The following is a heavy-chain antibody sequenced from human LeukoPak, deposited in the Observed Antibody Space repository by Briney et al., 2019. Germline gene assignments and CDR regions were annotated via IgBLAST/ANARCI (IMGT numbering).Heavy chain of an antibody. CDR2: INPSGGST. Sequence: ASVKVSCKASGYTFTSYFMHWVRQAPGQGLEWMGIINPSGGSTSYAQKFQGRVTITADESTSTAYMELSSLRSEDTAVYYCARVGGYSYGYFFDYWGQGTLVTVSS. V-gene: IGHV1-46*01. CDR1: GYTFTSYF. J-gene: IGHJ4*02. D-gene: IGHD5-18*01. CDR3: ARVGGYSYGYFFDY.